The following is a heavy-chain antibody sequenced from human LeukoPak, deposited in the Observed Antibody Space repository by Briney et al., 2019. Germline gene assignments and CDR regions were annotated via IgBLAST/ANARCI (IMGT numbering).Heavy chain of an antibody. V-gene: IGHV1-69*13. Sequence: SVKVSCKASGGTFSSYAISWVRQAPGQGLEWMGGIIPIFGTANYAQKFQGIVTITPDESTSTAYMELSSLRSEDTAVYYCASGRPSQQLATVLYFDYWGQGTLVTVSS. CDR1: GGTFSSYA. J-gene: IGHJ4*02. CDR3: ASGRPSQQLATVLYFDY. D-gene: IGHD6-13*01. CDR2: IIPIFGTA.